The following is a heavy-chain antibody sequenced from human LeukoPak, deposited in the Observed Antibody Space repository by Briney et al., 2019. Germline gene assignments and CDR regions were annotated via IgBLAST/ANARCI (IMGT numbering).Heavy chain of an antibody. D-gene: IGHD6-19*01. CDR3: ATQYSSGWPLNWFDP. CDR1: GGSISSSSYY. J-gene: IGHJ5*02. V-gene: IGHV4-39*01. CDR2: IYYSGST. Sequence: PSETLSLTCTVSGGSISSSSYYWGWIRQPPGKGLEWIGSIYYSGSTYYNPSLKSRVTISVDTSKNQFSLKLSSVTAADTAVYYCATQYSSGWPLNWFDPWGQGTLVTVSS.